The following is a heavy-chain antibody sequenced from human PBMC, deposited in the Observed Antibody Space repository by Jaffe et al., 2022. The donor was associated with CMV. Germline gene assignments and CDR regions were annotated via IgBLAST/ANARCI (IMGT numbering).Heavy chain of an antibody. CDR3: AKASRGDDFWSGFSPVAWFDP. CDR1: GFTFSSYA. CDR2: ISGSGGST. V-gene: IGHV3-23*01. J-gene: IGHJ5*02. Sequence: EVQLLESGGGLVQPGGSLRLSCAASGFTFSSYAMSWVRQAPGKGLEWVSAISGSGGSTYYADSVKGRFTISRDNSKNTLYLQMNSLRAEDTAVYYCAKASRGDDFWSGFSPVAWFDPWGQGTLVTVSS. D-gene: IGHD3-3*01.